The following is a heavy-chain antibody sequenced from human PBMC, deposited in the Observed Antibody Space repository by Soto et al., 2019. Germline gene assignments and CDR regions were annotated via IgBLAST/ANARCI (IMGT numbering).Heavy chain of an antibody. D-gene: IGHD3-3*02. CDR2: IWHDGTFT. CDR1: GLTFSSFG. V-gene: IGHV3-33*01. CDR3: ARDRHFRGGPDDI. Sequence: QVQLVESGGGVVQSGRSPRLSCAASGLTFSSFGMHWVRQAPGKGLEWVALIWHDGTFTHYADSVKGRFTISRDNSKNMLYLQMNSLRADDTAVYYCARDRHFRGGPDDIWGQGTMVTVSS. J-gene: IGHJ3*02.